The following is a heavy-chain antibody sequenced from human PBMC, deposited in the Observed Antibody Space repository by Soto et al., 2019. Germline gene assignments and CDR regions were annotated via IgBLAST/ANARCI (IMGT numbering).Heavy chain of an antibody. CDR2: IYYSGST. D-gene: IGHD3-22*01. CDR1: GGSISSSSYY. Sequence: QLQLQESGPGLVKPSEPLSLTCTVSGGSISSSSYYWGWIRQPPGKGLEWIVSIYYSGSTYYNPSLKSRVTISVDTSKNQSSLRLSAVTAEDTAVYCCARPKEFSGYYKPSDAFDIWGQGTMVTVSS. J-gene: IGHJ3*02. V-gene: IGHV4-39*01. CDR3: ARPKEFSGYYKPSDAFDI.